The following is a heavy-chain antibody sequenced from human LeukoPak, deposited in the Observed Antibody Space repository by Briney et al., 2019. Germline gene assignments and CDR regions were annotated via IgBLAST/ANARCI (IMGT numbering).Heavy chain of an antibody. V-gene: IGHV4-59*11. CDR1: GGSISSHY. Sequence: SETLSLTCTVSGGSISSHYWSWIRQPPGKGLEWIGYIYYSGSTNYNPSLKSRATISVDTSKNQFSLKLSSVTAADTAVYYCARDVRYSYGLVWFDPWGQGTLVTVSS. J-gene: IGHJ5*02. D-gene: IGHD5-18*01. CDR2: IYYSGST. CDR3: ARDVRYSYGLVWFDP.